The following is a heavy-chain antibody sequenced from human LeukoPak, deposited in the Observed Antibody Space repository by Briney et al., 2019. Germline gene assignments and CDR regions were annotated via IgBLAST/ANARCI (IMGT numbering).Heavy chain of an antibody. CDR1: GFTFSSYS. CDR3: ARGVVVTAIQGDY. J-gene: IGHJ4*02. D-gene: IGHD2-21*02. Sequence: PGGSLRLSCAASGFTFSSYSMNWVRQAPGKGLEWVSSISSSSSYIYYADSVKGRFTISRDNAKNSLYLQMNSLRVEDTAVYYCARGVVVTAIQGDYWGQGTLVTVSS. V-gene: IGHV3-21*01. CDR2: ISSSSSYI.